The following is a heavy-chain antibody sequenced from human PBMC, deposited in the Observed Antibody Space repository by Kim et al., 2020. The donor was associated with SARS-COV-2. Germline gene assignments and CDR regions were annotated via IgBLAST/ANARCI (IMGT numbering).Heavy chain of an antibody. V-gene: IGHV4-59*13. Sequence: SETLSLTCTVSGGSISSYYWSWIRQPPGKGLEWIGYIYYSGSTNYNPSLKSRVTISVDTSKNQFSLKLSSVTAADTAVYYCASGWGLSYYYDSSGQDAFDIWGQGTMVTVSS. J-gene: IGHJ3*02. CDR3: ASGWGLSYYYDSSGQDAFDI. CDR2: IYYSGST. D-gene: IGHD3-22*01. CDR1: GGSISSYY.